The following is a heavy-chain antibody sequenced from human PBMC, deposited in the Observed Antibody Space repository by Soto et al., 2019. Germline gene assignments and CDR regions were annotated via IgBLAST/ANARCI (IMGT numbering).Heavy chain of an antibody. D-gene: IGHD6-19*01. Sequence: QVQLVQSGAEVKKPGSSVKVSCKASGGTFSSYAISWVRQAPGQGLEWMGGIIPIFGTANYAQKFQGRVTITADESTRSAYNVLRSIRCADAAVDYYGANAGHSGYFDYWGQGTLVTVSS. V-gene: IGHV1-69*01. CDR2: IIPIFGTA. J-gene: IGHJ4*02. CDR1: GGTFSSYA. CDR3: GANAGHSGYFDY.